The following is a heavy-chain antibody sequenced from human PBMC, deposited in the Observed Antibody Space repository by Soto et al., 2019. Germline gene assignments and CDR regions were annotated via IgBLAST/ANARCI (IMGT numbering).Heavy chain of an antibody. J-gene: IGHJ4*02. CDR1: GLTFSSYW. CDR2: INSDGSST. Sequence: PGGSLRLSCAASGLTFSSYWMHWVRQAPGKGLVWVSRINSDGSSTSYADSVKGRFTISRDNAKNTLYLQMNSLRAEDTAVYYCAVAVAGPTAIGYWGQGTLVTVSS. V-gene: IGHV3-74*01. D-gene: IGHD6-19*01. CDR3: AVAVAGPTAIGY.